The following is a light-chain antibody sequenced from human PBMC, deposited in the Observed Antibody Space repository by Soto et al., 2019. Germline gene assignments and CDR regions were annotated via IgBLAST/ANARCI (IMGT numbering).Light chain of an antibody. CDR1: QNILYSSNNKNY. Sequence: DIVMTQSPDSLAVSLGERATINCKSSQNILYSSNNKNYLAWFQQKPGQPPKLLIYWASIRESGVPDRFSGSGSGTDFTLTISSLQAEDVAVYYCQQYINNFPTFGQGTKLEIK. CDR2: WAS. J-gene: IGKJ2*01. CDR3: QQYINNFPT. V-gene: IGKV4-1*01.